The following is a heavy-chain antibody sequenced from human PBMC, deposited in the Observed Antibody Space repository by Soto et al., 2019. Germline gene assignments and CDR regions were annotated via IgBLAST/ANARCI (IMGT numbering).Heavy chain of an antibody. D-gene: IGHD3-22*01. CDR2: IDPSDSQT. V-gene: IGHV5-10-1*01. CDR3: ARQIYDSDSGPNFQYYFDS. Sequence: PGESLKISCKGSGYSFAGYWITWVRQMSGKGLEWMGRIDPSDSQTYYSPSFRGHVTISAAKSITTVFLQWSGLRASDTAMYYCARQIYDSDSGPNFQYYFDSWGQGTLVTVSS. CDR1: GYSFAGYW. J-gene: IGHJ4*02.